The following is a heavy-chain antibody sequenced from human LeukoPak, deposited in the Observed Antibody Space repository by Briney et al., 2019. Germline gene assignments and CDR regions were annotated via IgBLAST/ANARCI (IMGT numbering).Heavy chain of an antibody. Sequence: GGSLRLSCAASGFTFSSYSMNWVRQAPGKGLEWVSSISSSSYIYYADSVKGRFTISRDNAKNSLYLQMNSLRAEDTAVYYCARDTLYPPAGVATQGDRGVFDYWGQGTLVTVSS. CDR2: ISSSSYI. CDR3: ARDTLYPPAGVATQGDRGVFDY. D-gene: IGHD5-12*01. CDR1: GFTFSSYS. J-gene: IGHJ4*02. V-gene: IGHV3-21*01.